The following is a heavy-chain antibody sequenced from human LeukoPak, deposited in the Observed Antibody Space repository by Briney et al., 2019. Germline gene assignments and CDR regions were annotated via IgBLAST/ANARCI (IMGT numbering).Heavy chain of an antibody. J-gene: IGHJ3*02. V-gene: IGHV3-30-3*01. CDR1: GFTFSGYP. CDR2: ISYDGSNK. CDR3: AREGVGATYAFDI. Sequence: GGSLRLSCAASGFTFSGYPIHWVRQAPGKGLEWVAVISYDGSNKYYADSVKGRFTISRDNSKNTLYLQMNSLRAEDTAVYYCAREGVGATYAFDIWGQGTMVTVSS. D-gene: IGHD1-26*01.